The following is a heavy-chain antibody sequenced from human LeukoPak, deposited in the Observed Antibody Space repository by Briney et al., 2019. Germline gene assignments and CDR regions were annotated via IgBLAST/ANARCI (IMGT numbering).Heavy chain of an antibody. V-gene: IGHV1-46*01. Sequence: ASVKVSCKASGYTFTSYYMHWVRQAPGQGLEWMGIINPSGGSTSYAQKFQGRVTMTRDMSTSTVYMELSSLRAEDTAVYYCAKGAHIISPGYYFDYWGQGTLVTVSS. CDR2: INPSGGST. J-gene: IGHJ4*02. CDR1: GYTFTSYY. D-gene: IGHD3-3*02. CDR3: AKGAHIISPGYYFDY.